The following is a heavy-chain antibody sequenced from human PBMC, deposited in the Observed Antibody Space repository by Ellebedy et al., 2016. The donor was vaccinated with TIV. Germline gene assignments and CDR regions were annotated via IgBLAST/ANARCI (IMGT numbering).Heavy chain of an antibody. CDR2: INQDGSGK. Sequence: GGSLRLSCAASGFTFSSYWMSWVRQAPGKGLEWLANINQDGSGKYYVDSVKDRFTISRDNAKNSLYLQMNSLRAEDTAVYYCAPTQRSEWELPHWYFDLWGRGTLVTVSS. CDR3: APTQRSEWELPHWYFDL. J-gene: IGHJ2*01. CDR1: GFTFSSYW. V-gene: IGHV3-7*01. D-gene: IGHD1-26*01.